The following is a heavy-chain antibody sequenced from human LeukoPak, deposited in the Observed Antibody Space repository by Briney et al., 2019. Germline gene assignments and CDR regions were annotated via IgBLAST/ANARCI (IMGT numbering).Heavy chain of an antibody. CDR2: IRSKANSYAT. J-gene: IGHJ6*02. CDR3: TRLRVVGATEDYYYYGMDV. Sequence: PGGSLRLSCAASGFTFSGSAMHWVRQASGKGLEWVGRIRSKANSYATAYAASVKGRFTISRDDSKNTAYLQMNSLKAEDTAVYYCTRLRVVGATEDYYYYGMDVWGQGTTVTVSS. V-gene: IGHV3-73*01. D-gene: IGHD1-26*01. CDR1: GFTFSGSA.